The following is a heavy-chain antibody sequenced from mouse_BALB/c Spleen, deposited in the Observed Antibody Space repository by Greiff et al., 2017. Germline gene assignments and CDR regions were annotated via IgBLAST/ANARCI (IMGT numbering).Heavy chain of an antibody. CDR3: ARDYGSSYYFDY. CDR2: INPYNDGT. CDR1: GYTFTSYV. V-gene: IGHV1-14*01. J-gene: IGHJ2*01. D-gene: IGHD1-1*01. Sequence: EVQLQQSGPELVKPGASVKMSCKASGYTFTSYVMHWVKQKPGQGLKWIGYINPYNDGTKYNEKFKGKATLTSDKSSSTAYMELSSLTSEDSAVYYCARDYGSSYYFDYWGQGTTLTVSS.